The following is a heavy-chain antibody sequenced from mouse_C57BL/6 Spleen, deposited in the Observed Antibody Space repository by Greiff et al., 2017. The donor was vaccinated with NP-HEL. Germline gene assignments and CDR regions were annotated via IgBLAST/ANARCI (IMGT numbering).Heavy chain of an antibody. Sequence: QVQLVESGPELVKPGASVKISCKASGYAFSSSWMNWVKQRPGKGLEWIGRIYPGDGDTNYNGKFKGKATLTADKSSSTAYMQLSSLTSDDSAVYFCARSSWDAFFDYWGQGTTLTVSS. CDR3: ARSSWDAFFDY. V-gene: IGHV1-82*01. D-gene: IGHD4-1*01. CDR2: IYPGDGDT. J-gene: IGHJ2*01. CDR1: GYAFSSSW.